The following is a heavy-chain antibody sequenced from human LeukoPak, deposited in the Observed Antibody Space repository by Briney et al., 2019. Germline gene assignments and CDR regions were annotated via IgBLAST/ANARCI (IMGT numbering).Heavy chain of an antibody. V-gene: IGHV7-4-1*02. D-gene: IGHD3-22*01. J-gene: IGHJ4*02. CDR1: GYTFTSYD. CDR2: INTNTGNP. Sequence: GASVKVSCKASGYTFTSYDINWVRQATGQGLEWMGWINTNTGNPTYAQGFTGRFVFSLDTSVSTAYLQISSLKAEDTAVYYCARSTYYYDSSGSRLGYWGQGTLVTVSS. CDR3: ARSTYYYDSSGSRLGY.